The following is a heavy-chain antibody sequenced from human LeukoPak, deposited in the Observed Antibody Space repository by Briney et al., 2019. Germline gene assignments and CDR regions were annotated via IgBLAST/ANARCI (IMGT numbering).Heavy chain of an antibody. CDR2: ISSSSSYI. J-gene: IGHJ4*02. Sequence: GGSLRLSCAASGFTFSSYSMTWVRQAPGKGLEWVSSISSSSSYIYYADSVKGRFTISRDNAKNSLYLQMNSLRAEDTAVYYCAGHHYYGSGSYYSDYWGQGTLVTVSS. D-gene: IGHD3-10*01. CDR3: AGHHYYGSGSYYSDY. CDR1: GFTFSSYS. V-gene: IGHV3-21*01.